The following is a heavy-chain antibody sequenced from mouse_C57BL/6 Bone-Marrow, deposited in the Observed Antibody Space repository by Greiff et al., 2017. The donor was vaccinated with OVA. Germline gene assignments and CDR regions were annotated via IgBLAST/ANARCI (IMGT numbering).Heavy chain of an antibody. V-gene: IGHV1-82*01. CDR3: ARSVNWDD. D-gene: IGHD4-1*01. CDR1: GYAFSSSW. Sequence: QVQLKESGPELVKPGASVKISCKASGYAFSSSWMNWVKQRPGKGLEWIGRIYPGDGDTNYNGKFKGKATLTADKSSSTAYMQLSSLTSEDSAVYFCARSVNWDDWGQGTTLTVSS. CDR2: IYPGDGDT. J-gene: IGHJ2*01.